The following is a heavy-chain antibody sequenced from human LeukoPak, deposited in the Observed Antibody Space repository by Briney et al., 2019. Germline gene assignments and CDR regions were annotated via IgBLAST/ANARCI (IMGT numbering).Heavy chain of an antibody. CDR2: IHYSGSA. Sequence: SETLSLTCTVSGGSMSTYYWSWIRQPPGKGLEWIGYIHYSGSAKYNPSLESRVTISLDTSKNQFSLRLRSVSAADTAVYYCARDPVTVAQNYYYGIDFWGPGTTVTVSS. CDR3: ARDPVTVAQNYYYGIDF. CDR1: GGSMSTYY. J-gene: IGHJ6*02. D-gene: IGHD6-19*01. V-gene: IGHV4-59*01.